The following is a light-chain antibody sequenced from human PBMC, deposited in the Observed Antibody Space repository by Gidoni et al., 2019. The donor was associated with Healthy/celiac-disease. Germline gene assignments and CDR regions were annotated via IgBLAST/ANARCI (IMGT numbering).Light chain of an antibody. CDR3: QQSYSTPRT. V-gene: IGKV1-39*01. J-gene: IGKJ2*01. CDR2: AAS. Sequence: DIQMTLLPSSLSGSVGDRVTITCRASQSISSYLNWYQQKPGKAPKLLIYAASSLQSGVPSRFSGSGSGTDFTLTISSLQPEDFATYYCQQSYSTPRTFGQGTKLEIK. CDR1: QSISSY.